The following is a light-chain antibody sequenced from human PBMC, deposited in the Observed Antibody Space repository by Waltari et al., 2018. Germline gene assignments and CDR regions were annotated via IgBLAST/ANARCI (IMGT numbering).Light chain of an antibody. J-gene: IGKJ2*01. CDR3: QQYYTAPYT. V-gene: IGKV3-20*01. CDR1: QIVSSSY. Sequence: EIVLTQTPGTLSLSPGERATLPCRASQIVSSSYLAWYQQKPGQAPRLLIYGASSRATGIPDRFSGSGSGTDFTLTISSLQTEDVAVYYCQQYYTAPYTFGQGTKLEIK. CDR2: GAS.